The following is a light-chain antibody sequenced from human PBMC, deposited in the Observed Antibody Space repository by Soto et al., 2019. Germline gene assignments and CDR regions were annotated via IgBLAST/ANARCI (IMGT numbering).Light chain of an antibody. J-gene: IGLJ1*01. CDR3: CSHAGSSTSV. V-gene: IGLV2-23*01. CDR1: SSDVGSYDL. Sequence: HSALTQPASVSGSPGQSITISCTGTSSDVGSYDLVSWYQQHPDEAPKLMIYEGSKRPSGVSDRFSGSKSGNTASLTISGLQTEDEADYYCCSHAGSSTSVFGTGTKLTVL. CDR2: EGS.